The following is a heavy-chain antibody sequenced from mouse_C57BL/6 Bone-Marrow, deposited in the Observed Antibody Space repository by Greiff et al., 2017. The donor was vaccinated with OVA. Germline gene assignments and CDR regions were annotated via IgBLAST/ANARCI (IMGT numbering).Heavy chain of an antibody. CDR3: ARKEAVSYYYGNWYFDV. J-gene: IGHJ1*03. D-gene: IGHD1-1*01. V-gene: IGHV1-54*01. CDR1: GYAFTNYL. Sequence: QVQLQQSGAELVRPGTSVKVSCKASGYAFTNYLIEWVKQRPGQGLEWIGVINPGSGGTNYNEKFKGKATLTADKSSSTAYMQLSSLTSEDSAVYFCARKEAVSYYYGNWYFDVWGTGTTVTVSS. CDR2: INPGSGGT.